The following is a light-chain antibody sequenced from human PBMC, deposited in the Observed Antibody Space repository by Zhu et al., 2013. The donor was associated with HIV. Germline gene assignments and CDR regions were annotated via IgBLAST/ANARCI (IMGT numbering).Light chain of an antibody. CDR3: QVWDNTSDHLV. CDR1: SSNIGAGYD. Sequence: QSVLTQPPSVSGAPGQRVTISCTGSSSNIGAGYDVHWYQQLPGTAPKLLIYVNNNRPSGVPDRFSGSKSGTSGSLAISRVEAGDEADYYCQVWDNTSDHLVFGGGTKLTVL. J-gene: IGLJ2*01. V-gene: IGLV1-40*01. CDR2: VNN.